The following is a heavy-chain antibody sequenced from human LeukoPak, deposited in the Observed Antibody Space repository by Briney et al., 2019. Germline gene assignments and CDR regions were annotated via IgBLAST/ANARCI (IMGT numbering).Heavy chain of an antibody. Sequence: PGGSLRLSCAASGFTFSSYAMHWVRQAPGKGLEYVSAISSNGGSTYYANSVKGRFTISRDNSKNTLYLQMNSLRAEDTAVFYCAKGTARVLVYFDYWGQGTLVTVSS. CDR2: ISSNGGST. J-gene: IGHJ4*02. CDR1: GFTFSSYA. D-gene: IGHD3-3*01. V-gene: IGHV3-64*01. CDR3: AKGTARVLVYFDY.